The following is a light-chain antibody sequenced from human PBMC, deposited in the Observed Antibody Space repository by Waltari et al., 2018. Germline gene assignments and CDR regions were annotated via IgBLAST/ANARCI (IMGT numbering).Light chain of an antibody. J-gene: IGLJ3*02. Sequence: WSQQSPGRAPRTLVYTANARSYGDTDRFSGSIHGSTAALTIKGAQTDDESDYCCALYMSSGIWVFGGCTRLTVL. V-gene: IGLV8-61*01. CDR2: TAN. CDR3: ALYMSSGIWV.